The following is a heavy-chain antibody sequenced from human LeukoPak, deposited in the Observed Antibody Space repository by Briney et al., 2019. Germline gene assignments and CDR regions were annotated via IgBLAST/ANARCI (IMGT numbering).Heavy chain of an antibody. Sequence: ASVTVSCTASGYTFTSYGISWVRQAPGQGLEWMGWISAYNGNTNYAQKLQGRVTMTTDTSTSTAYMELRSLRSDDTAVYYCARAAGCSSTSCGTNWFDPWGQGTLVTVSS. J-gene: IGHJ5*02. CDR3: ARAAGCSSTSCGTNWFDP. CDR2: ISAYNGNT. V-gene: IGHV1-18*01. CDR1: GYTFTSYG. D-gene: IGHD2-2*01.